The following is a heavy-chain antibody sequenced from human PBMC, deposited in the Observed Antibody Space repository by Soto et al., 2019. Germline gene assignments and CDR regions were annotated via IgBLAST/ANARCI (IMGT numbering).Heavy chain of an antibody. D-gene: IGHD3-10*01. CDR3: ARCVGSGSYYNQYTWFDP. J-gene: IGHJ5*02. CDR2: ISAYNGNT. CDR1: GYTFTNYG. Sequence: QVQLVQSGAEVKKPGASVKVSCKASGYTFTNYGISWVRQAPGQGLEWMGWISAYNGNTKYAQKLQGRVTMTTDTSTSTAYMELRSLRSDDTAVYYCARCVGSGSYYNQYTWFDPWGQGTLVTVSS. V-gene: IGHV1-18*01.